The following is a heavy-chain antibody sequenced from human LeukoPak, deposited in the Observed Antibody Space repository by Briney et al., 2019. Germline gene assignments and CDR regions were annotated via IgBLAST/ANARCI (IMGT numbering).Heavy chain of an antibody. Sequence: GGSLRLSCVASGFTFSNYNMNWVRQAPGEGLEWVSVISGTSTYTSFADSVKGRFTISRDNAKNSLYLQMNSLRVEDTAMYYCARDTGYSSSRYRGDWFDPWGQGTLVTVSS. V-gene: IGHV3-21*01. J-gene: IGHJ5*02. CDR2: ISGTSTYT. CDR1: GFTFSNYN. D-gene: IGHD6-13*01. CDR3: ARDTGYSSSRYRGDWFDP.